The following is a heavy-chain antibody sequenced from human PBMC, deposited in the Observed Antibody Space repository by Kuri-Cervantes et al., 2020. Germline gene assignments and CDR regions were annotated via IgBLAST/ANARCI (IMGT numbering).Heavy chain of an antibody. V-gene: IGHV1-2*04. CDR2: INPNSGGT. J-gene: IGHJ4*02. CDR1: GYTFTGYY. D-gene: IGHD5-12*01. Sequence: ASVKVSCKAPGYTFTGYYMHWVRQAPGQGLEWMGWINPNSGGTNYAQKFQGWVTMTRDTSISTAYMELSRLRSDDTAVYYCARERPNSGYDYVFDYWGQGTLVTVSS. CDR3: ARERPNSGYDYVFDY.